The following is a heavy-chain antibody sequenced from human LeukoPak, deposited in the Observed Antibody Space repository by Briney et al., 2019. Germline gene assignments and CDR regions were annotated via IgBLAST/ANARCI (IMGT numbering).Heavy chain of an antibody. Sequence: SETLSLTCAAYGGSFSGYYWSWIRQPPGKGLEWIGEINHSGSTNYNPSLKSRVTISVDTSKNQFSLKLSSVTAADTAVYYCAATMVRGVRLFGYWGQGTLVTVSS. V-gene: IGHV4-34*01. D-gene: IGHD3-10*01. CDR1: GGSFSGYY. J-gene: IGHJ4*02. CDR2: INHSGST. CDR3: AATMVRGVRLFGY.